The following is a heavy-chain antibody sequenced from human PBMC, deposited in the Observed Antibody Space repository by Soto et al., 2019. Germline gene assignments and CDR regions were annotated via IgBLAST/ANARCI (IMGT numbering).Heavy chain of an antibody. CDR2: IYYSGST. J-gene: IGHJ4*02. V-gene: IGHV4-39*07. D-gene: IGHD3-10*01. CDR3: ARDNASYGSGSYYDY. Sequence: SETLSLTCTVSGGSISSSSYYWGWIRQPPGKGLEWIGSIYYSGSTYYNPSLKSRVTISVDTSKNQFSLKLSSVTAADTAVYYCARDNASYGSGSYYDYWGQGTLVTVSS. CDR1: GGSISSSSYY.